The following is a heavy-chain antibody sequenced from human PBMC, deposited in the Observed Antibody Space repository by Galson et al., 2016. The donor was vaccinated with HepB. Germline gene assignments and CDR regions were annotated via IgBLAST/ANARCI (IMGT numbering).Heavy chain of an antibody. J-gene: IGHJ4*02. V-gene: IGHV3-23*01. CDR1: GFTFSSYA. D-gene: IGHD3-22*01. Sequence: SLRLSCAASGFTFSSYAMTWVRQAPGKGLEWVSAISGRTGNTYYADLVKGRFIISRDKSKNTLYLQMNSLRVDDTAVYYCAKDSTDYYDGSGYYSYFDYWGQGTLVTVSS. CDR3: AKDSTDYYDGSGYYSYFDY. CDR2: ISGRTGNT.